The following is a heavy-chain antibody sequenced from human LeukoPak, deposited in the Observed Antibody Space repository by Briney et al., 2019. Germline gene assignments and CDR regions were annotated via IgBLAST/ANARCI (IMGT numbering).Heavy chain of an antibody. CDR1: GFTFSSYS. CDR3: ASQFRDWGDY. CDR2: ISSSSSYI. J-gene: IGHJ4*03. D-gene: IGHD7-27*01. V-gene: IGHV3-21*01. Sequence: PGGSLRLSCAASGFTFSSYSMNWVRQAPGKGLEWVSSISSSSSYIYYADSVKGRFTISRDNAKNSLYLQMNSLRAEDTAVYYCASQFRDWGDYWGQGTTVTVSS.